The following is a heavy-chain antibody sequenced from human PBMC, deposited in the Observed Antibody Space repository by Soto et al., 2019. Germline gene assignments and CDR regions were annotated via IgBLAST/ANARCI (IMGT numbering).Heavy chain of an antibody. CDR2: IYHSGST. D-gene: IGHD2-2*01. V-gene: IGHV4-30-2*01. CDR3: ARALVIANWFDP. Sequence: SETLSLTCAVSGGSISSGGYSWSWIRQPPGKGLEWIGYIYHSGSTYYNPSLKSRVTISVDRSKNQFSLKLSSVTAADTAVYYCARALVIANWFDPWGQGTPVTVSS. CDR1: GGSISSGGYS. J-gene: IGHJ5*02.